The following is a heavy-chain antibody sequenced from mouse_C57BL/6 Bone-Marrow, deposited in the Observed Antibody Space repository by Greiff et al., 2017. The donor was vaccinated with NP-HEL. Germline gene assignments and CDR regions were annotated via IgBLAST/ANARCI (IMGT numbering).Heavy chain of an antibody. D-gene: IGHD1-1*01. CDR3: ARHEERYYYGSSMYYFDY. CDR2: FYPGSGSI. CDR1: GYTFTEYT. Sequence: QVQLQQSGAELVKPGASVKLSCKASGYTFTEYTIHWVKQRSGQGLEWIGCFYPGSGSIKYNEKFKDKATLTADKSSSTVYMELSRLTSEDSAVYFCARHEERYYYGSSMYYFDYWGQGTTLTVSS. V-gene: IGHV1-62-2*01. J-gene: IGHJ2*01.